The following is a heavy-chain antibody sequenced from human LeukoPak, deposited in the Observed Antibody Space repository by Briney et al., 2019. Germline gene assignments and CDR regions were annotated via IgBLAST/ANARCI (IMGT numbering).Heavy chain of an antibody. Sequence: ASVKISCKVSGYTLTELSMHWVRQAPGKGLEWMGGFDPEDGETIYAQKFQGRVTMTEDTSTDTAYMELSSLRSEDTAVYYCATDLGLWSYYFDYWGQGPRSPSPQ. D-gene: IGHD5-18*01. CDR2: FDPEDGET. CDR3: ATDLGLWSYYFDY. J-gene: IGHJ4*02. V-gene: IGHV1-24*01. CDR1: GYTLTELS.